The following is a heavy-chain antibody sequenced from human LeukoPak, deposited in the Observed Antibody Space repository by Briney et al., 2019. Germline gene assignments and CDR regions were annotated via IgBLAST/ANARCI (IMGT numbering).Heavy chain of an antibody. CDR3: ARVQWLADDAFDI. V-gene: IGHV4-61*01. J-gene: IGHJ3*02. CDR2: IYYSGST. Sequence: SETLSLTCTVSGGSVSSGSYYWSWIRQPPGKGLEWIGYIYYSGSTNYNPSLKRRVTISVETSKNQFSLKLSSVTAADTAVYYCARVQWLADDAFDIWGQGTMVTVSS. D-gene: IGHD6-19*01. CDR1: GGSVSSGSYY.